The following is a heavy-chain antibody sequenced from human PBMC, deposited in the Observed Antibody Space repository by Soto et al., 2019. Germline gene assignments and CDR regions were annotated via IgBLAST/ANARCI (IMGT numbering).Heavy chain of an antibody. D-gene: IGHD6-13*01. CDR2: IYHSGST. Sequence: SETLSLTCAVSGGSISSGGYSWSWIRQPPGKGLEWIGYIYHSGSTYYNPSLKSRVTISVDRSKNQFSLKLSAVTAADTAVYYCARGIAAAQDYWGPGTLVTVSS. CDR1: GGSISSGGYS. J-gene: IGHJ4*02. CDR3: ARGIAAAQDY. V-gene: IGHV4-30-2*01.